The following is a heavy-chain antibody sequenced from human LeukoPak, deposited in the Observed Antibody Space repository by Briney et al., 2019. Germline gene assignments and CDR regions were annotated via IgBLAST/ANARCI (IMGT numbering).Heavy chain of an antibody. CDR2: IKSKTDGGTT. CDR3: TTTLLVPAAIARGGIVDY. V-gene: IGHV3-15*01. CDR1: GFTLSNAW. Sequence: PGGSLRLSCAASGFTLSNAWMSWVRHAPGKGLEWVGRIKSKTDGGTTDYAAPVKGRFTISGDDSKNTLYLQMNSLKTEDTAVYYCTTTLLVPAAIARGGIVDYWGQGTLVTVSS. J-gene: IGHJ4*02. D-gene: IGHD2-2*02.